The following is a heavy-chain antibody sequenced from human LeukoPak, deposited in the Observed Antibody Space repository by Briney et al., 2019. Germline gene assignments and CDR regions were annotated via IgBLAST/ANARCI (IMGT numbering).Heavy chain of an antibody. V-gene: IGHV3-21*01. CDR2: ITSGSSYI. CDR3: VSGYNYVKIDH. Sequence: GGSLRLSCAASGFPFSTYSMNWVRQAPGKGLEWVSSITSGSSYIYYADSVKGRFTISRDNAKNSLFLQMNSLRAEDTAVYYCVSGYNYVKIDHWGQGTLVTVSS. J-gene: IGHJ4*02. D-gene: IGHD3-22*01. CDR1: GFPFSTYS.